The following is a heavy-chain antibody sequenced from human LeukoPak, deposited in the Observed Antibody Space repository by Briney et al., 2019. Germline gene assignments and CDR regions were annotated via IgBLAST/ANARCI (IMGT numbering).Heavy chain of an antibody. V-gene: IGHV4-4*07. CDR2: IYSSGST. Sequence: SETLSLTCTVSGGSISSYYWSWVRQPAGKGLEWIGRIYSSGSTSYNPSLKSRVTISVDTSKNQFSLKLSSVTAADTAVYYCAGSPGFWSGYQFDYWGQGTLVTVSS. D-gene: IGHD3-3*01. J-gene: IGHJ4*02. CDR1: GGSISSYY. CDR3: AGSPGFWSGYQFDY.